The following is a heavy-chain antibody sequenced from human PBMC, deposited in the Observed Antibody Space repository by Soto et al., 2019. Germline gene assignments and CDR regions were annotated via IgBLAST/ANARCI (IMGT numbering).Heavy chain of an antibody. D-gene: IGHD1-26*01. Sequence: QITLKESGPTLVKPTQTLTLTCTFSGFSLSTNGVGVGWIRQPPEKALEWLALIYWDDDRQYRPSLKTRLTITKDTSQNQVVLTMTNLDLEDTATYYCAHRRLRSMARDDTYDIWGQGTMVIVSP. J-gene: IGHJ3*02. CDR1: GFSLSTNGVG. V-gene: IGHV2-5*02. CDR2: IYWDDDR. CDR3: AHRRLRSMARDDTYDI.